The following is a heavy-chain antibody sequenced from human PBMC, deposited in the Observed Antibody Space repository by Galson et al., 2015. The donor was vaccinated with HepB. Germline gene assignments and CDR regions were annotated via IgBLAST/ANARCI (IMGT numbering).Heavy chain of an antibody. V-gene: IGHV3-30-3*01. Sequence: SLRLSCAASGFTFSSYAMHWVRQAPGKGLEWVAVISYDGSNKYYADSVKGRFTISRDNSKNTLYLQMNSLRAEDTAVYYCARGRSGYYGGTFDYWGQGTLVTVSS. J-gene: IGHJ4*02. CDR3: ARGRSGYYGGTFDY. CDR2: ISYDGSNK. CDR1: GFTFSSYA. D-gene: IGHD3-3*01.